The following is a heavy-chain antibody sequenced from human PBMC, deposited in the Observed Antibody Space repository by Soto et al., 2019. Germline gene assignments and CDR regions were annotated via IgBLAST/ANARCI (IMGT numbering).Heavy chain of an antibody. CDR2: IYHSGST. J-gene: IGHJ6*02. V-gene: IGHV4-4*02. CDR1: GGSISSSNW. D-gene: IGHD6-13*01. CDR3: ARATSSWYRNYYYGMDV. Sequence: LSLTCAVSGGSISSSNWWSWVRQPPGKGLEWIGEIYHSGSTNYNPSLKSRVTISVDKSKNQFSLKLSSVTAADTAVYYCARATSSWYRNYYYGMDVWGQGTTRTASS.